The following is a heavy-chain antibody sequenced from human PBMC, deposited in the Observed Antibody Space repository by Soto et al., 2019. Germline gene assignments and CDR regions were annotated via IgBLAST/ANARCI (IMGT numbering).Heavy chain of an antibody. CDR1: GFTFSSYG. D-gene: IGHD6-13*01. J-gene: IGHJ5*02. CDR2: IWYDGTNK. CDR3: AGITAAGTIDP. Sequence: QVQLVESGGGVVQPGRSLRLSCAASGFTFSSYGMHWVRQAPGKGREWVAVIWYDGTNKYYADSVKGRFTISRDNSKNTLNLQMNSLRAEDTAVYYCAGITAAGTIDPWGQGTLVTVSS. V-gene: IGHV3-33*01.